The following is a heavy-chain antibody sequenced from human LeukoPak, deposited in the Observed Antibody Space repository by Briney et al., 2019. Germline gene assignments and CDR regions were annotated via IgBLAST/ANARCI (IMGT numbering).Heavy chain of an antibody. CDR1: GFTFSSYA. J-gene: IGHJ5*02. D-gene: IGHD3-10*01. Sequence: SGGSLRLSCAASGFTFSSYAMSWVRQAPGKGLEWVSAISGSGDSTYYADSVKGRFTISRDNSKNTLYLQMNSLRAEDTAVYYCAKDRAAHVLLGPWGQGTLVTVSS. CDR2: ISGSGDST. V-gene: IGHV3-23*01. CDR3: AKDRAAHVLLGP.